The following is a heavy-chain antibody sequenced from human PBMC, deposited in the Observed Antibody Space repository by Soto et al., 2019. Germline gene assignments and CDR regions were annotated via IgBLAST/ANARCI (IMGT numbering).Heavy chain of an antibody. CDR1: GFTFSNYW. J-gene: IGHJ4*02. V-gene: IGHV3-74*01. CDR3: LRGNTGYGNFDS. D-gene: IGHD5-12*01. CDR2: IYRGET. Sequence: GGSLRLSCVTSGFTFSNYWMHWVRQAPGKGLVWASRIYRGETYYADSVKGRFTVSRDNAKNTLYLQMNSLGAEDTAIYYCLRGNTGYGNFDSWGQGTLVTVSS.